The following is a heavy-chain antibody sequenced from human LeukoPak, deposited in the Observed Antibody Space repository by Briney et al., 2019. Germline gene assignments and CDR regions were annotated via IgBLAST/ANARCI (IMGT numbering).Heavy chain of an antibody. CDR3: ARDFETTVTTDWFDP. CDR2: ISAYNGNT. Sequence: APVKVSCKASGYTFTSYGISWVRQAPGQGLEWMGWISAYNGNTNYAQKLQGRVTMTTDTSTSTAYMELRSLRSDDTAVYYCARDFETTVTTDWFDPWGQGTLVTVSS. J-gene: IGHJ5*02. V-gene: IGHV1-18*01. D-gene: IGHD4-17*01. CDR1: GYTFTSYG.